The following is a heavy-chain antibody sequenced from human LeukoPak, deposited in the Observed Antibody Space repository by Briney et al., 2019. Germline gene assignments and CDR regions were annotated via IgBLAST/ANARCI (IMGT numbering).Heavy chain of an antibody. CDR2: INHDGREA. Sequence: GGALRLSCAGSVFTFNRYWMSWVGQAPGKGGEGVGNINHDGREAHYVDSVRGGSTISRDKAKNTLSVQMNSQTGDDTGVYFCTRDALFGSGRTHLDFWSQGTLVSVSS. CDR1: VFTFNRYW. D-gene: IGHD3-10*01. V-gene: IGHV3-7*04. CDR3: TRDALFGSGRTHLDF. J-gene: IGHJ4*02.